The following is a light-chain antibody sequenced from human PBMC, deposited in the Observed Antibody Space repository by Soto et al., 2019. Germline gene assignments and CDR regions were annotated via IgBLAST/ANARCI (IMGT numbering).Light chain of an antibody. J-gene: IGLJ1*01. V-gene: IGLV2-14*01. CDR1: SSDVGAYDY. Sequence: QSVLTQPASVSGSPGQSITISCTGTSSDVGAYDYVSWFQQHPDKAPKLIISVVSNRPSGVSNRFSGSKSGNTASLTISGLQAEDEADSYCSLYTSSDTPYVFGTGTKLTVL. CDR3: SLYTSSDTPYV. CDR2: VVS.